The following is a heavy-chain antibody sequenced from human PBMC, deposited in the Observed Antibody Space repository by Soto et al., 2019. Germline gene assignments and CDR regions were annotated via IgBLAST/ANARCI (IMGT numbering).Heavy chain of an antibody. CDR3: ARDLGTAMVFQGGYYYYGMDV. Sequence: SVKVSCKASGGTFSSYTISWVRQAPGQGLEWMGRIIPILGIANYAQKFQGRVTITADESTSTAYMELSSLRSEDTAVYYCARDLGTAMVFQGGYYYYGMDVWGQGTTVTVSS. CDR2: IIPILGIA. CDR1: GGTFSSYT. J-gene: IGHJ6*02. V-gene: IGHV1-69*04. D-gene: IGHD5-18*01.